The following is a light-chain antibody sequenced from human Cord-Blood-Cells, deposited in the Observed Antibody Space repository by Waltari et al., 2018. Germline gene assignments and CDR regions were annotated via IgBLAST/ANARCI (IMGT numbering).Light chain of an antibody. Sequence: QSAPTQPRPVSGSPGQAVTIPCHGNSRDVGCSYLVSWYQQHPGKAPKLMIYDVSKRPSGVPDRFSGSKSGNTASLTISGLQAEDEADYYCCSYAGSVVFGGGTKLTVL. J-gene: IGLJ2*01. CDR3: CSYAGSVV. CDR2: DVS. CDR1: SRDVGCSYL. V-gene: IGLV2-11*01.